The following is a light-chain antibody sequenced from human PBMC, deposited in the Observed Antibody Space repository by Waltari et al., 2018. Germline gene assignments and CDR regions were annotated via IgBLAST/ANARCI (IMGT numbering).Light chain of an antibody. CDR3: QHYLRLPVT. V-gene: IGKV3-20*01. Sequence: SCRTSQSVSRAVAWYQQKPGQAPRLLIYGASTRATGIPDRFSGSGSGTDFSLTISRLEPDDFAVYYCQHYLRLPVTFGQGTTVEI. J-gene: IGKJ1*01. CDR1: QSVSRAV. CDR2: GAS.